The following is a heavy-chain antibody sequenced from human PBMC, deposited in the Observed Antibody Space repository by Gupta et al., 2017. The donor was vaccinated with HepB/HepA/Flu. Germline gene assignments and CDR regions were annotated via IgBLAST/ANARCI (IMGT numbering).Heavy chain of an antibody. CDR3: AKVEYSSSWDGNWFDP. D-gene: IGHD6-13*01. CDR2: ISGDGGST. V-gene: IGHV3-43*02. Sequence: EVQLVESGGGVVQPGGSLRLSCAASGFTFDDYAMHWVRQAPGKGLEWVSLISGDGGSTYYADSVKGRFTISRDNSKNSLYLQMNSLRTEDTALYYCAKVEYSSSWDGNWFDPWGQGTLVTVSS. J-gene: IGHJ5*02. CDR1: GFTFDDYA.